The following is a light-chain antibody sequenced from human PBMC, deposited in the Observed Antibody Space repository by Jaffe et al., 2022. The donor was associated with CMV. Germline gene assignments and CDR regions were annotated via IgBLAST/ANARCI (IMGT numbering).Light chain of an antibody. CDR2: NNY. V-gene: IGLV1-44*01. J-gene: IGLJ1*01. Sequence: QSVVTQPPSASGAPGQRVTIPCSGSGSNIGSNSVTWYQHLPGTAPKVLIYNNYERPSGVPDRFSGSKSGTSASLSISGLQSEDEADYHCATWDDSLNGYIFGAGTKVTVL. CDR1: GSNIGSNS. CDR3: ATWDDSLNGYI.